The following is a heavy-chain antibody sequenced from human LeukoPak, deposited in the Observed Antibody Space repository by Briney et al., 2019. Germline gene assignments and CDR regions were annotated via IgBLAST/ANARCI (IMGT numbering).Heavy chain of an antibody. Sequence: GASVKVSCKASGGTFSSYAISWVRQAPGQGLEWMGRIIPILGIANYAQKFQGRVTITADKSTSTAYMELSSLRSEDTAVYYCARAPDYYDSSGSHAGIDYWGQGTLVTVSS. V-gene: IGHV1-69*04. CDR2: IIPILGIA. D-gene: IGHD3-22*01. J-gene: IGHJ4*02. CDR3: ARAPDYYDSSGSHAGIDY. CDR1: GGTFSSYA.